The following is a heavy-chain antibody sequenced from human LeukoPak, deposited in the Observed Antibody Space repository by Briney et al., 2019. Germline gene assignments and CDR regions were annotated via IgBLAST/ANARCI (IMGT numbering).Heavy chain of an antibody. Sequence: SETLSLTCTVPGGSIRIYYWSWIRQPPGKGLEWIGYIFTSGSTNYNPSLKSRVTISADTSKNQLSLKLSSVTAADTAVYYCAKDLNTEMIVVPNGAFDIWGQGTMVTVSS. D-gene: IGHD3-22*01. CDR1: GGSIRIYY. CDR3: AKDLNTEMIVVPNGAFDI. J-gene: IGHJ3*02. CDR2: IFTSGST. V-gene: IGHV4-4*09.